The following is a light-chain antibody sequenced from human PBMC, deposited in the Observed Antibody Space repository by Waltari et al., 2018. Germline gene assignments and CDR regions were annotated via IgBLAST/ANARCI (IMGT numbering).Light chain of an antibody. V-gene: IGKV1-5*03. Sequence: DIQMTHPPSTLSASVGDRVTITCRASQSISSWLAWYQQKPGKAPKLLIYKASSLESGVPSRFSGSGSGTEFTLTISSLQPDDFATYYCQQYNSYSSLGQGTKLEIK. CDR2: KAS. J-gene: IGKJ2*01. CDR3: QQYNSYSS. CDR1: QSISSW.